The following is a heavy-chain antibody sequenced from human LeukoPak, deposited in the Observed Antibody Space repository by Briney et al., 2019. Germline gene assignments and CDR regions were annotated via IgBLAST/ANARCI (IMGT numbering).Heavy chain of an antibody. J-gene: IGHJ4*02. CDR1: GFTFSSYA. Sequence: GGSLRLSCAASGFTFSSYAKSWVRQAPGKGLEWVSAISGSGGSTYYADSVKGRFTISRGNSKNTLYLQMNSLRAEDTAVYYCSRGGYSHGFDYWGQGTLVTVSS. D-gene: IGHD5-18*01. CDR2: ISGSGGST. V-gene: IGHV3-23*01. CDR3: SRGGYSHGFDY.